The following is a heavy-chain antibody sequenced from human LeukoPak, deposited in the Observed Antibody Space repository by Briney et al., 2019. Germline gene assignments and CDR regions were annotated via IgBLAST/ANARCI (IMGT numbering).Heavy chain of an antibody. D-gene: IGHD3-16*01. CDR2: MNPNSGNT. V-gene: IGHV1-8*01. J-gene: IGHJ6*03. CDR3: AKDLARRTYYYMDV. Sequence: ASVKVSCKASGYTFTSYDINWVRQATGQGLEWMGWMNPNSGNTGYAQKFQGRVTMTRNTSISTAYMELSSLRSEDTAVYYCAKDLARRTYYYMDVWGKGTTVTVSS. CDR1: GYTFTSYD.